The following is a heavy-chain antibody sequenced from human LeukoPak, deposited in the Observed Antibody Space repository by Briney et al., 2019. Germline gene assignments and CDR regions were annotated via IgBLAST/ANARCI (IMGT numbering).Heavy chain of an antibody. D-gene: IGHD3-16*01. CDR2: IRYDGSNK. CDR1: GFTFSSYG. J-gene: IGHJ6*03. Sequence: GGSLRLSCAASGFTFSSYGMHWVRQAPGKELEWVAFIRYDGSNKYYADSVKGRFTISRDNSKNTLYLQMNSLRAEDTAVYYCARVGAYYYYYMDVWGKGTTVTVSS. V-gene: IGHV3-30*02. CDR3: ARVGAYYYYYMDV.